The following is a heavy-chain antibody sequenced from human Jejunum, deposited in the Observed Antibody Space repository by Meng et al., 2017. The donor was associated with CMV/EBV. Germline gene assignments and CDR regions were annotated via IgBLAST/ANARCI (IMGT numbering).Heavy chain of an antibody. D-gene: IGHD2-2*01. V-gene: IGHV3-11*01. J-gene: IGHJ5*02. CDR2: ISSSGNII. CDR3: ARDLGLVVPAATNWFDP. Sequence: FSDYYVSWIRQAPGKGLEWVSYISSSGNIIYYADSVKGRFTISRDNAKNSLYLQMNSLRAEDTAVYYCARDLGLVVPAATNWFDPWGQGTLVTVSS. CDR1: FSDYY.